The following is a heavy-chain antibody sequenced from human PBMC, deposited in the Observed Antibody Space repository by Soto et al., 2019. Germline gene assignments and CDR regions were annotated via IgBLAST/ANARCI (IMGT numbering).Heavy chain of an antibody. CDR2: MNPNSGNT. CDR3: ARGLQATWFAELLYPLGYYYGLDV. D-gene: IGHD3-10*01. Sequence: GASLKVSCKASGYTFTSYDINWVRQATGQGLEWMGWMNPNSGNTGYAQKFQGRVTMTRNTSISTAYMELSSLRSEDTAVYYCARGLQATWFAELLYPLGYYYGLDVWGQGTTVNVSS. CDR1: GYTFTSYD. J-gene: IGHJ6*02. V-gene: IGHV1-8*01.